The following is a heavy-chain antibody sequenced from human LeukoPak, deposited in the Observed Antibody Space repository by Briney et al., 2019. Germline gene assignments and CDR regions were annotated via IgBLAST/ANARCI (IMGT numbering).Heavy chain of an antibody. CDR1: GFTFSNYW. CDR3: AREGVTDFDY. Sequence: GGSLRLSCAASGFTFSNYWMSWVRQSPGKGLEWVAKIKQDESEIYYVDSVKGRFTISRDNAKNSLYLQMNSLRAEDTAVYYCAREGVTDFDYWGQGTLVTVSS. V-gene: IGHV3-7*01. J-gene: IGHJ4*02. D-gene: IGHD2-21*02. CDR2: IKQDESEI.